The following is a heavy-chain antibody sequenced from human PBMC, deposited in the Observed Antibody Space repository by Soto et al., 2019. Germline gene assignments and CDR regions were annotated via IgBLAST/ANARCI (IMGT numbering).Heavy chain of an antibody. CDR1: GFTFSSYW. CDR2: INSDGSST. CDR3: ARVLDLADIVVVPATYHPAFDI. D-gene: IGHD2-2*01. V-gene: IGHV3-74*01. J-gene: IGHJ3*02. Sequence: EVQLVESGGGLVQPGGSLRLSCAASGFTFSSYWMHWVRQAPGKGLVWVSRINSDGSSTSYADSVKGRFTISRDNAKNTLYLQMNSLRVEDTAVYYCARVLDLADIVVVPATYHPAFDIWGQGTMVTVSS.